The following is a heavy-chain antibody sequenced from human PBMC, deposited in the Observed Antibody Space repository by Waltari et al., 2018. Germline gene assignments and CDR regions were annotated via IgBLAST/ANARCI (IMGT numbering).Heavy chain of an antibody. CDR2: INPNSGGT. CDR1: GYTFTGYY. J-gene: IGHJ4*02. D-gene: IGHD6-19*01. V-gene: IGHV1-2*04. CDR3: ARAANSSGWIRFDY. Sequence: QVQLVQSGAEVKKPGASVKVSCKASGYTFTGYYMHWVRQAPGQGLEWMGWINPNSGGTNDAQKFQGWVTMTRDTSISTAYMELSRLRSDDTAVYYCARAANSSGWIRFDYWGQGTLVTVSS.